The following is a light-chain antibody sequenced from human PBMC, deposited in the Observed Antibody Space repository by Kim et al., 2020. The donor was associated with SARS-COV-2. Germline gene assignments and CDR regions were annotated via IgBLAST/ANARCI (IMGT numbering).Light chain of an antibody. CDR1: QSISTY. V-gene: IGKV1-39*01. CDR3: QQSHTAPLLT. J-gene: IGKJ4*01. Sequence: DIQMTQSPSSLSASVGDRVAITCRASQSISTYLNWYQQKPGKAPKLLIYAASSLQSGVPSRFSGSGSGTDFTLTISSLQPEDFATYYCQQSHTAPLLTCSGGTKVDIK. CDR2: AAS.